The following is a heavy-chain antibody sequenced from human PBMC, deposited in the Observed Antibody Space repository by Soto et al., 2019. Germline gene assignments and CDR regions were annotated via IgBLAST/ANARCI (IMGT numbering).Heavy chain of an antibody. V-gene: IGHV4-59*01. CDR3: ARGRNSRTEYCGTDSCAWFDP. CDR2: IYYSGST. CDR1: GGSISSYY. D-gene: IGHD2-21*01. J-gene: IGHJ5*02. Sequence: SETLSLTCTVSGGSISSYYWSWIRQPPGKGLEWIGYIYYSGSTNYNPSLKSRVTISVDTSKNQFSLKLSSVTAADTAVYYCARGRNSRTEYCGTDSCAWFDPWGQGTLVTVS.